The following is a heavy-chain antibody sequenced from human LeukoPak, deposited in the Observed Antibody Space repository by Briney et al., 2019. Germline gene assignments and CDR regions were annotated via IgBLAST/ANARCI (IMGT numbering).Heavy chain of an antibody. J-gene: IGHJ4*02. V-gene: IGHV1-46*01. Sequence: ASVKVSCKASGYTFTSNYMHWVRQAPGQGLEWMGVINPTGGSTSYVHKFQGRITLTRDTSISTAYMELSRLRSDDTAVYYCARDRGDIVTGYSYGYGTYFDYWGQGTLVTVSS. CDR2: INPTGGST. CDR3: ARDRGDIVTGYSYGYGTYFDY. D-gene: IGHD5-18*01. CDR1: GYTFTSNY.